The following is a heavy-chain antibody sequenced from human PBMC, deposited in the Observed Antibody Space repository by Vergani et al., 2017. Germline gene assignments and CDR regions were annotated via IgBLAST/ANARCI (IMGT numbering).Heavy chain of an antibody. V-gene: IGHV3-9*01. D-gene: IGHD3-3*01. Sequence: EVQLVESGGGLVQPGRSLRLSCAASGFTFDDYAMHWVRQAPGKGLEWVSGISWNSGSIGYADSVKGRFTISRDNAKNSLYLQMNSLRAEDTAVYYCAKAGLRPWSGYPQLWAVDAFDIWGQGTMVTVSS. CDR2: ISWNSGSI. CDR3: AKAGLRPWSGYPQLWAVDAFDI. CDR1: GFTFDDYA. J-gene: IGHJ3*02.